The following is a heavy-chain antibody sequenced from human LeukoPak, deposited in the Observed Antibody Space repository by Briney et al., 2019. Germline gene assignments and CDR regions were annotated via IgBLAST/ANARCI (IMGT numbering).Heavy chain of an antibody. D-gene: IGHD1-14*01. CDR1: GFTVSSNY. CDR3: ARTHPTGYFDY. Sequence: GGPLRLSCAASGFTVSSNYMCWVRQAPGKGLEWVSVIHDGGSTYYADSVKGRFTISRDNSKNTLYLQVNSLRAGDTAVYYCARTHPTGYFDYWGQGTLVTVSS. V-gene: IGHV3-53*01. CDR2: IHDGGST. J-gene: IGHJ4*02.